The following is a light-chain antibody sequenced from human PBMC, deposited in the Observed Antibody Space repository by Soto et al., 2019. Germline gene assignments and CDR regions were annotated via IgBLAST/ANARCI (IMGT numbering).Light chain of an antibody. Sequence: DIQMTQDPCSLSASLEDRVIITCRASQSISNHLNWYQQKPGKAPKLLIFAASSLQSGVPSRFSGSRSGPDFTLTISSLQPEDFATYYCQQSYSSPPTFGQGTKVDI. CDR2: AAS. CDR1: QSISNH. V-gene: IGKV1-39*01. J-gene: IGKJ1*01. CDR3: QQSYSSPPT.